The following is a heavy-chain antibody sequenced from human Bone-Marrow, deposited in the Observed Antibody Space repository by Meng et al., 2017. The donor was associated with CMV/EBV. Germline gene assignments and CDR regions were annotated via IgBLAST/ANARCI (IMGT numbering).Heavy chain of an antibody. Sequence: SETLSLTCIVSGGSMSDYYWSWIRQPPGKGLEWIGNIYSSGSTKYDPSLKSRVTISVDTSKNQSSLKVSSVTAADTAVYYCARDLTGYYDSSGYHDAFDIWGQGTMVTVSS. CDR1: GGSMSDYY. V-gene: IGHV4-59*12. CDR2: IYSSGST. J-gene: IGHJ3*02. CDR3: ARDLTGYYDSSGYHDAFDI. D-gene: IGHD3-22*01.